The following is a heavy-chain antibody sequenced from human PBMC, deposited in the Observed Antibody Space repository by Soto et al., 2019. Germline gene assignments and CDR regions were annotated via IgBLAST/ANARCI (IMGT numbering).Heavy chain of an antibody. Sequence: SETLALTCGVSGGSLSGATYSWNWIRQPPGKGLEWIGYIFPSGTTYYNPSLKSRVTISIDVSKNQFSLSLRSLTAADTAVYYCARSREFDYWSQGTLVTVSS. J-gene: IGHJ4*02. CDR3: ARSREFDY. CDR1: GGSLSGATYS. CDR2: IFPSGTT. V-gene: IGHV4-30-2*01.